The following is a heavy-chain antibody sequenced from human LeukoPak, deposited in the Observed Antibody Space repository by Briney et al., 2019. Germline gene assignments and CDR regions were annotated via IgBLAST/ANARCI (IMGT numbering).Heavy chain of an antibody. CDR2: INPNSGGT. D-gene: IGHD5-18*01. J-gene: IGHJ4*02. Sequence: ASVKVSCKASGYTFTGHYVHWVRQAPGQGLEWMGRINPNSGGTNYAQKFQGRVTMTRDTSISTAYMELSRLRSDDTAVYYCARVDTAMVKPFDYWGQGTLVTVSS. CDR1: GYTFTGHY. CDR3: ARVDTAMVKPFDY. V-gene: IGHV1-2*06.